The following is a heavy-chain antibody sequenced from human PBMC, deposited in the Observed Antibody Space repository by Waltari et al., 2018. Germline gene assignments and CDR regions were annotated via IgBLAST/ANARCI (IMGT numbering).Heavy chain of an antibody. J-gene: IGHJ6*02. CDR3: AKARRYCSSTSCHRYYYYYYGMDV. CDR1: GFTFSSYA. Sequence: EVQLLESGGGLVQPGGSLRLSCAASGFTFSSYAMSWVRQAPGKGLEWVSAISGSGGSTYYANSVKGRVTISRDNCKNTLYLQMNSLRAEDTAVYYCAKARRYCSSTSCHRYYYYYYGMDVWGQGTTVTVSS. V-gene: IGHV3-23*01. CDR2: ISGSGGST. D-gene: IGHD2-2*01.